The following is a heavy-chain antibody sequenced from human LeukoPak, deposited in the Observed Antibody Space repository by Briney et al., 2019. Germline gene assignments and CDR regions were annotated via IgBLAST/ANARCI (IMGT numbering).Heavy chain of an antibody. D-gene: IGHD3-3*01. CDR1: GFTFSSYA. CDR3: AKVRDTREWYKDAFDV. J-gene: IGHJ3*01. V-gene: IGHV3-23*01. CDR2: ITGTGGHT. Sequence: GGSLRLSCAASGFTFSSYAMSWVRQAPGKGLGWVSAITGTGGHTYYVASVQGRFTVSRDNSRNTLYLQMSSLRGGDSAIYYCAKVRDTREWYKDAFDVWGQGIRVTVSS.